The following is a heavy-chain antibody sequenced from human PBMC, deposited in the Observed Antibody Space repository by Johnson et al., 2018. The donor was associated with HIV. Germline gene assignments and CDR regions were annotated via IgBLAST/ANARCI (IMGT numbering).Heavy chain of an antibody. D-gene: IGHD3-22*01. CDR2: ISGSGGST. J-gene: IGHJ3*02. CDR1: GFTFSSYA. V-gene: IGHV3-23*04. Sequence: MQLVESGGGLVQPGRSLRLSCAASGFTFSSYAMSWVRQAPGKGLEWVSAISGSGGSTYYADSVKGRFTISRDNSKNTLYLQMNSLRAEDTAVYYCAKDLYYDSSGAGAFDIWGQGTMVTVSS. CDR3: AKDLYYDSSGAGAFDI.